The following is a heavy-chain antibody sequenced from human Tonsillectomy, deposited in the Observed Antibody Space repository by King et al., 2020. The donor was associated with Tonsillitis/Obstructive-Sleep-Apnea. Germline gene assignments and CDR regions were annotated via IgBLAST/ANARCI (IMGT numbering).Heavy chain of an antibody. CDR1: GFTFSSYG. D-gene: IGHD4-23*01. J-gene: IGHJ6*02. CDR3: ATNSVVTATEYYYYDMDV. V-gene: IGHV3-33*01. Sequence: VQLVESGGGVVQPGRSLRLSCAASGFTFSSYGMHWVRQAPGKGLEWVAVIWYDGSNKYYADSVKGRFTISRDNSKNTLFLQMNSLRAEDTAVYYCATNSVVTATEYYYYDMDVWGQGTTVTVSS. CDR2: IWYDGSNK.